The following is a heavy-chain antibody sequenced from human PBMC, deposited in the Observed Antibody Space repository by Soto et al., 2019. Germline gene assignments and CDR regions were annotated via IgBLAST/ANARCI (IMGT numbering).Heavy chain of an antibody. J-gene: IGHJ6*03. CDR3: ARGGYCSGGSCSQGVNYYYMDV. CDR2: IYYSGST. CDR1: GGSISSYY. D-gene: IGHD2-15*01. Sequence: SETLSLTCTVSGGSISSYYWSWIRQPPGKGLEWIGYIYYSGSTNYNPSLKSRVTISVDTSKNQFSLKLSSVTAADTAVYYRARGGYCSGGSCSQGVNYYYMDVWGKGTTVTVSS. V-gene: IGHV4-59*08.